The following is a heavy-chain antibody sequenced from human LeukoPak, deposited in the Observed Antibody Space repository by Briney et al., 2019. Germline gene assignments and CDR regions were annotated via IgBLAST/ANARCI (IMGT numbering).Heavy chain of an antibody. CDR2: FDPEDGET. V-gene: IGHV1-24*01. Sequence: ASVKVSCKVSGYTLTELSMHWVRQAPGKGLEWMGGFDPEDGETIYAQKFQGRVTMTEDTSTDTAYMELSSLRSEDTAVYYCATAVSTVTTGGTDFRAKTPGYYYYYMDVWGKGTTVTVSS. CDR3: ATAVSTVTTGGTDFRAKTPGYYYYYMDV. D-gene: IGHD4-11*01. CDR1: GYTLTELS. J-gene: IGHJ6*03.